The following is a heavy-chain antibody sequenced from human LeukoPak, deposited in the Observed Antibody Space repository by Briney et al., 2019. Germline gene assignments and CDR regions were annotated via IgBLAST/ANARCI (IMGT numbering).Heavy chain of an antibody. CDR1: GFTFDDYA. D-gene: IGHD5-12*01. CDR2: ISWNSGTI. Sequence: AGGSLRLSCAASGFTFDDYAMHWVRHAPGKGLEWVSGISWNSGTIGYADSVKGRLTISRDNAKNSLYLQMNSLRAEGTALYYCAKDSGYSGYDSLDYWGQGTLVTVSS. J-gene: IGHJ4*02. CDR3: AKDSGYSGYDSLDY. V-gene: IGHV3-9*01.